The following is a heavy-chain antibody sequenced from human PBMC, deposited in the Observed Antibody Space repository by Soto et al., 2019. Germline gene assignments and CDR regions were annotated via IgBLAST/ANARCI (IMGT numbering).Heavy chain of an antibody. CDR1: GDSISSADYS. V-gene: IGHV4-30-4*01. CDR3: ARDLWVEPELYYYGMDV. D-gene: IGHD1-1*01. Sequence: QVQLQESGPGLVRPSQTLSLTCTVSGDSISSADYSWSWIRQTPGKGLEWIGPIFYSGTTYYNTSLTRRITISVDTSKNHFSLRLTSVTAADTAVYYCARDLWVEPELYYYGMDVWGQGTTVTVSS. J-gene: IGHJ6*02. CDR2: IFYSGTT.